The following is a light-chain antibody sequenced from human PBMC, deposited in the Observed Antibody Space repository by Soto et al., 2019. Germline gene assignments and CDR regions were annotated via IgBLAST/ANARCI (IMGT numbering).Light chain of an antibody. Sequence: EIVLTQSPGTLSLSPGERATLSCRASQSVSNNYLAWYQQKPGQAPRLLIYGASNRATGIPDRFRGSGSGTDFTLTISRLEPEDFAVYYCQQYDNSPWTFGQGTKVEIK. V-gene: IGKV3-20*01. CDR2: GAS. J-gene: IGKJ1*01. CDR3: QQYDNSPWT. CDR1: QSVSNNY.